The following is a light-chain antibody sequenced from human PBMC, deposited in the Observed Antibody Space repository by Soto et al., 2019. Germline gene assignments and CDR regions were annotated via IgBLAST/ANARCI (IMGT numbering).Light chain of an antibody. V-gene: IGLV2-14*01. Sequence: QSALTQPASVSGSPGQSITISCTGTNSDIGAYKYVSWYQQHPGKAPKLIIYEVTDRPSGVSHRFSGSKSGNTASLTISGLQAEDEDEYYCSSYTNINTRACVFGTGTKLTVL. CDR2: EVT. CDR1: NSDIGAYKY. CDR3: SSYTNINTRACV. J-gene: IGLJ1*01.